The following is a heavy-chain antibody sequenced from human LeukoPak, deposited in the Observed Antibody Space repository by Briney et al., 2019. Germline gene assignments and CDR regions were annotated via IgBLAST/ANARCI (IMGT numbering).Heavy chain of an antibody. J-gene: IGHJ4*02. CDR1: GGSISSSSYY. CDR3: ARSLKGPRDGYNYGFDY. CDR2: IYHSGST. Sequence: PSETLSLTCTVSGGSISSSSYYWGWIRQPPGKGLEWIGYIYHSGSTYYNPSLKSRVTISVDRSKNQFSLKLSSVTAADTAVYYCARSLKGPRDGYNYGFDYWGQGTLVTVSS. V-gene: IGHV4-39*07. D-gene: IGHD5-24*01.